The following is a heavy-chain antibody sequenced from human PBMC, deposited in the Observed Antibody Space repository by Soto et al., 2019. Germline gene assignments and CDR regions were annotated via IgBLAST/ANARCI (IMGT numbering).Heavy chain of an antibody. CDR2: IWYDGSNK. CDR1: GFTFSSYG. D-gene: IGHD6-19*01. Sequence: QVQLVESGGGVVQPGRSLRLSCAASGFTFSSYGMHWVRQAPGKGLEWVAVIWYDGSNKYYADSVKGRFTISRDNSKNTLYLQMNSLRAEDTAVYYCARDSLGIAVAGSLDYWGQGTLVTVSS. CDR3: ARDSLGIAVAGSLDY. V-gene: IGHV3-33*01. J-gene: IGHJ4*02.